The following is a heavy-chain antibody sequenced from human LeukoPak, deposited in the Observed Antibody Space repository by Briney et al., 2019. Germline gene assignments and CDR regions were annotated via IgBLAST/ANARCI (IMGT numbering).Heavy chain of an antibody. D-gene: IGHD4-17*01. CDR3: AGDLGDYLDY. V-gene: IGHV4-59*01. Sequence: SETLSLTCTVSGGSISSYYWSWIRQPPGKGLEWIGYIYYSGSTNYSPSLKSRVTMSVDTSKNQFSLKLSSLTAADTAVYYCAGDLGDYLDYWGQGTQVTVSS. J-gene: IGHJ4*02. CDR2: IYYSGST. CDR1: GGSISSYY.